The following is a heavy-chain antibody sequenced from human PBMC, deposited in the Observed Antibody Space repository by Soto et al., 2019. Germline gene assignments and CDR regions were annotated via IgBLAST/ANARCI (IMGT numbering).Heavy chain of an antibody. J-gene: IGHJ4*02. CDR3: AKDRRDYYDSSGYYPVFDY. Sequence: GGSLRLSCAASGFTFSSYGMHWVRQAPGKGLEWVAVISYDGSNKYYADSVKGRFTISRDNSKNTLYLQMNSLRAEDTAVYYCAKDRRDYYDSSGYYPVFDYWGQGTLVTVSS. CDR1: GFTFSSYG. V-gene: IGHV3-30*18. CDR2: ISYDGSNK. D-gene: IGHD3-22*01.